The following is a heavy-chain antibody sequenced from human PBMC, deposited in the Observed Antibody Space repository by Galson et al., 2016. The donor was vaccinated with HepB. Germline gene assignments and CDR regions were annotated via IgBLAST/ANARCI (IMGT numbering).Heavy chain of an antibody. Sequence: SVKVSCKASGYTFTNYAMNWVRQAPGQGLEWMGWINTNTGEPTYAQGFTGRFVFSLDTSVSTAYLQISSLKAEDTAVYYCARDQSGHCSSSSCYSVYGMDGWGQGTTVTVSS. J-gene: IGHJ6*02. CDR3: ARDQSGHCSSSSCYSVYGMDG. D-gene: IGHD2-2*01. V-gene: IGHV7-4-1*02. CDR1: GYTFTNYA. CDR2: INTNTGEP.